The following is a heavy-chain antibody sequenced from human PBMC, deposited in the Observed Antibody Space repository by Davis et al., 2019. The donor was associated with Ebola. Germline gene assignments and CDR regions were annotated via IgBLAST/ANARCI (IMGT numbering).Heavy chain of an antibody. CDR2: IYHSGTT. D-gene: IGHD1-7*01. CDR1: GYSISSGYY. CDR3: ARNWNYGFDY. J-gene: IGHJ4*02. Sequence: MPSETLSLTCTVSGYSISSGYYWGWIRQPPGKGLEWIGNIYHSGTTYYNPSLKSRVTISVDKSKNQFSLKWSSVTAADTAVYYCARNWNYGFDYWGQGTLVTVCS. V-gene: IGHV4-38-2*02.